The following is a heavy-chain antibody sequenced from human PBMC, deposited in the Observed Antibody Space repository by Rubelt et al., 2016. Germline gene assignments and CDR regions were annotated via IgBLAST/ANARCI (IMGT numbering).Heavy chain of an antibody. CDR3: ATRSLWFGEIDRYFDY. V-gene: IGHV1-24*01. Sequence: QVQLVQSGAEVKKPGASVKVSCKVSGYTLTELSMHWVRQAPGKGLEWMGGFDPEDGETIYAQKFQGRVTMTEETSTDTAYMELSSLRSEDTAVYYCATRSLWFGEIDRYFDYWGQGTLVTVSS. CDR2: FDPEDGET. J-gene: IGHJ4*02. CDR1: GYTLTELS. D-gene: IGHD3-10*01.